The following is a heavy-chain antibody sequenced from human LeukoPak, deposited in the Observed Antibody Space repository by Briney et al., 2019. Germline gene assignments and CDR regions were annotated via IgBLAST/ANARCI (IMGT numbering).Heavy chain of an antibody. CDR1: GYTFTGYY. Sequence: GASVKVSCKASGYTFTGYYMHWVRRAPGQGLEWMGWINPNSGGTNYAQKFQGRVTMTRDTSISTAYMELSRLRSDDTAVYYCARDPRSRYCSGGSCPYFDYWGQGTLVTVSS. CDR3: ARDPRSRYCSGGSCPYFDY. J-gene: IGHJ4*02. CDR2: INPNSGGT. D-gene: IGHD2-15*01. V-gene: IGHV1-2*02.